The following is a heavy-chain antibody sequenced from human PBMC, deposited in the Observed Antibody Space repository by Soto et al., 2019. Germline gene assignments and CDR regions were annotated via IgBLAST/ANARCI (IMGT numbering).Heavy chain of an antibody. V-gene: IGHV3-48*02. D-gene: IGHD2-2*01. J-gene: IGHJ4*02. CDR2: ISSSSSTI. CDR3: ARDTKRAYCSSTSCYASYFDY. CDR1: GFTFSSYS. Sequence: EVQLVESGGGLVQPGGSLRLSCAASGFTFSSYSMNWVRQAPGKGLEWVSYISSSSSTIYYAESVKGRFTISRDNAKNSLYLQMNSLRDEDTAVYYCARDTKRAYCSSTSCYASYFDYWGQGTLVTVSS.